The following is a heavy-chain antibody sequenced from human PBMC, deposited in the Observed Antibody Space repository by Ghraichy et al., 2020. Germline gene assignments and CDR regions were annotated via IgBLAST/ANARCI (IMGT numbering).Heavy chain of an antibody. Sequence: SETLSLTCTVSGGSISSSSYYWGWIRQPPGKGLEWIGSIYYSGSTYYNPSLKSRVTISVDTSKNQFSLKLSSVTAADTAVYYCARDSVDDFWSGYWYFDYWGQGTLVTVSS. CDR2: IYYSGST. CDR3: ARDSVDDFWSGYWYFDY. V-gene: IGHV4-39*07. D-gene: IGHD3-3*01. CDR1: GGSISSSSYY. J-gene: IGHJ4*02.